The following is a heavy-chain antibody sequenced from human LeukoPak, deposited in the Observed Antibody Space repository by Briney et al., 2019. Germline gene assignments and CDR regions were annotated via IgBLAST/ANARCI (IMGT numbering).Heavy chain of an antibody. D-gene: IGHD5-12*01. CDR2: ISRNGTRT. CDR1: GFTFSDHA. J-gene: IGHJ4*02. CDR3: VRDSFYTGYDRGFGY. Sequence: PGGSLGLSCATSGFTFSDHALHWVRQAPGKGLQYVSAISRNGTRTFYADSVKDRFTISRDKSTKTLYLQMGSLRVEDMGVYYCVRDSFYTGYDRGFGYWGQGTLVTVS. V-gene: IGHV3-64*02.